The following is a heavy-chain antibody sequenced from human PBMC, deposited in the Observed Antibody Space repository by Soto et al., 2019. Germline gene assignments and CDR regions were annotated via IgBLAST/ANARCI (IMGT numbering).Heavy chain of an antibody. CDR1: GDTFTNFG. Sequence: HLVQSGPEVKKPGASVTVSCKTSGDTFTNFGLSWVRQAPGQGLEWMGWIATYNSNKNYAQKFQGRLSVTTDTSTRTGYMELKSLEYDDTAVYYCARVLRGVVNWFDPWGQGTLVTVSS. J-gene: IGHJ5*02. D-gene: IGHD3-10*01. CDR2: IATYNSNK. V-gene: IGHV1-18*01. CDR3: ARVLRGVVNWFDP.